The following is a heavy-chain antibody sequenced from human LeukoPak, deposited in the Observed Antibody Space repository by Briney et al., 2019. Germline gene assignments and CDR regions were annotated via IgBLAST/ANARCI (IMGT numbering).Heavy chain of an antibody. CDR2: IRSKSDGGTT. V-gene: IGHV3-15*01. CDR3: ATVKGDSDIFDM. CDR1: GFTFRNAW. J-gene: IGHJ3*02. Sequence: GGSLRLSCAASGFTFRNAWMTWVRQAPWKGLEWVGRIRSKSDGGTTDYTAPVKGGFTISRDDSKNTLYLQMNNLKAEDTAVYYCATVKGDSDIFDMWGQGTMVTVSS. D-gene: IGHD3-22*01.